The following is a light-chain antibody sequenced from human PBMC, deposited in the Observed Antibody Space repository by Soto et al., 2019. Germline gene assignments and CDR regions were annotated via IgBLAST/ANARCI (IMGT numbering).Light chain of an antibody. Sequence: IVLTQSPGTLSLAPGERATLSCRASQSVSSNYFAWYQQKPGQAPRLLIYGASSRPTGIPDRFSGGGSGTDFTLTISRLEPEDFEVYYCQQYGSSLSITFGQGTRLEIK. J-gene: IGKJ5*01. CDR1: QSVSSNY. V-gene: IGKV3-20*01. CDR3: QQYGSSLSIT. CDR2: GAS.